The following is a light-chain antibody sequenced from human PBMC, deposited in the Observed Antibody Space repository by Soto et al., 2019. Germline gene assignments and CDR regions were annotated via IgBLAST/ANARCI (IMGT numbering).Light chain of an antibody. CDR3: QQRSNWPIT. V-gene: IGKV3-11*01. Sequence: EIVLTQSPATLSLSPGERATLSCRASQSFSSYLAWYQQKPGQAPRLLIYDASNRATGIPARFSGSGSGTDFTLTISSLEPEDVAVYYCQQRSNWPITFGQGTRLEIK. CDR2: DAS. J-gene: IGKJ5*01. CDR1: QSFSSY.